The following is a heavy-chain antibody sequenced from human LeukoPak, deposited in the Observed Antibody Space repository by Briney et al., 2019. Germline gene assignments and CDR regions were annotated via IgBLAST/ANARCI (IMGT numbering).Heavy chain of an antibody. D-gene: IGHD6-6*01. CDR3: AKGIAAHGGYYYYYYYMDV. J-gene: IGHJ6*03. CDR2: INHSGST. V-gene: IGHV4-34*01. Sequence: SETLSLTCAVYGGSFSGYYWSWIRQPPGKGLEWIGEINHSGSTNYNPSLKSRVTISVDTSKNQFSLNLSSVTAADTAVYYGAKGIAAHGGYYYYYYYMDVWGKGTTVTVSS. CDR1: GGSFSGYY.